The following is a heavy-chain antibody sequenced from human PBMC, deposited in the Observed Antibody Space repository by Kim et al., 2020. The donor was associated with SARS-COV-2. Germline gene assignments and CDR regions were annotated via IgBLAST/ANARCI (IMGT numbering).Heavy chain of an antibody. CDR1: GYTLTELS. CDR2: FDPEDGET. J-gene: IGHJ6*02. V-gene: IGHV1-24*01. CDR3: ATGTPLKDIVVVPAAMLYYYAMDV. Sequence: ASVKVSCKVSGYTLTELSMHWVRQAPGKGLEWMGGFDPEDGETIYAQKFQGRVTMTEDTSTDTAYMELSSLRSEDTAVYYCATGTPLKDIVVVPAAMLYYYAMDVWGQGTTVTVSS. D-gene: IGHD2-2*01.